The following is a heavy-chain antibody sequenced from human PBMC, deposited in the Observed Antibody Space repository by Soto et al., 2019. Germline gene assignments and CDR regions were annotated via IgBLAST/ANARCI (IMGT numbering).Heavy chain of an antibody. V-gene: IGHV5-51*01. CDR1: GYSFTSYW. CDR2: IYPGDSDT. Sequence: GESLKISCKGSGYSFTSYWIGWVRQMPGKGLEWMGIIYPGDSDTRYSPSFQGQVTISADKSISTADLQWSSLKASDTAMYYCAARDDSSGYYLGTFDIWGQGTMVTVSS. CDR3: AARDDSSGYYLGTFDI. D-gene: IGHD3-22*01. J-gene: IGHJ3*02.